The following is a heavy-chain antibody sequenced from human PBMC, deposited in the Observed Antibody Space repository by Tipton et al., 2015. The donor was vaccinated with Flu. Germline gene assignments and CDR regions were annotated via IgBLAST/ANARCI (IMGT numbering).Heavy chain of an antibody. CDR1: GYTFTGYY. CDR3: ARVRVRPDPYYYGMDV. V-gene: IGHV1-2*02. CDR2: INPNSGGT. Sequence: QSGAEVKKPGASVKVSCKASGYTFTGYYMHWVRQAPGQGLEWMGWINPNSGGTNYAQKFQGRVTMTRDTSISTAYMELSRLRSDDTAVYYCARVRVRPDPYYYGMDVWGQGTTVTGSS. J-gene: IGHJ6*02. D-gene: IGHD4/OR15-4a*01.